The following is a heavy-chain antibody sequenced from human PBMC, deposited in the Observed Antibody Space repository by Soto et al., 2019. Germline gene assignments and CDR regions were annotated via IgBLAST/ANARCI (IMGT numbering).Heavy chain of an antibody. CDR3: ARHPGRYYYYYMDV. Sequence: QLQLQESGPGLVKPSETLSLTCTVSGGSISSSSYYWGWIRQPPGKGLEWIGSIYYSGSTYYNPSLKSRVTISVDTSKNQFSLKLSSVTAADTAVYYCARHPGRYYYYYMDVWGKGTTVTVSS. V-gene: IGHV4-39*01. CDR1: GGSISSSSYY. CDR2: IYYSGST. J-gene: IGHJ6*03.